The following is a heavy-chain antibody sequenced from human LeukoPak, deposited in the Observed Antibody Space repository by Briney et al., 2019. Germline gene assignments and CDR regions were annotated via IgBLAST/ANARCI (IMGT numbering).Heavy chain of an antibody. Sequence: GASVKVSCKASGYTFTSYYMHWVRQAPGQGLEWMGIINPSGGSTSYAQKFQGRVTMTRDTSTSTVYMELSSLRSEDTALYYCARDRWWEPTDFSFDYWGQGTLVTVSS. CDR2: INPSGGST. D-gene: IGHD1-26*01. J-gene: IGHJ4*02. CDR1: GYTFTSYY. CDR3: ARDRWWEPTDFSFDY. V-gene: IGHV1-46*01.